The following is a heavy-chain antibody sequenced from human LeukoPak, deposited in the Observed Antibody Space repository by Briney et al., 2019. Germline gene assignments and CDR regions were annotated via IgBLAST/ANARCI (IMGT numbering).Heavy chain of an antibody. Sequence: PSETLSLTCAVYGGSFSGYYWSWIRQPPGKGLEWIGEINYSGSTNYNPSLKSRVTISVDTSKNQFSLKLSSVTAADTAVYYCARNLYARRNWFDPWGQGTLVTVSS. J-gene: IGHJ5*02. V-gene: IGHV4-34*01. CDR1: GGSFSGYY. CDR3: ARNLYARRNWFDP. CDR2: INYSGST. D-gene: IGHD2/OR15-2a*01.